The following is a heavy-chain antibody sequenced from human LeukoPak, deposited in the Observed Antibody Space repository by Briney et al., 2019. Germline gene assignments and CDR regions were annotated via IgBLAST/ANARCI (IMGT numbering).Heavy chain of an antibody. Sequence: PSETLSLTCTVSGGSISSSRYYWGGIRQPPGKGLEWIGEINHSGSTNYNPSLKSRVTISVGTSKNQFSLKLSSVTAADTAVYYCARLSSGWREGYWGQGTLVTVSS. V-gene: IGHV4-39*07. CDR3: ARLSSGWREGY. CDR2: INHSGST. CDR1: GGSISSSRYY. J-gene: IGHJ4*02. D-gene: IGHD6-19*01.